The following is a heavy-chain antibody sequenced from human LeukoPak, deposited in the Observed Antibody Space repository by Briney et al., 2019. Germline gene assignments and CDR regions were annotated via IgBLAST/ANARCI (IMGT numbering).Heavy chain of an antibody. CDR1: GGSISSYY. CDR3: ARAGPRRYCSSTSCYLNYFDY. Sequence: SETLSLTCTVSGGSISSYYWSWIRQPAGKGLEWIGRIYTSGSTNYNPSLKSRVTMSVDTSKNQFSLKLSSVTAADTAVYYCARAGPRRYCSSTSCYLNYFDYWGQGTLVTVSS. J-gene: IGHJ4*02. D-gene: IGHD2-2*01. CDR2: IYTSGST. V-gene: IGHV4-4*07.